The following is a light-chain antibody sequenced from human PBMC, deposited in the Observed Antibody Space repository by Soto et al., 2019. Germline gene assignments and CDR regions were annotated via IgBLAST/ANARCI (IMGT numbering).Light chain of an antibody. J-gene: IGLJ3*02. CDR2: DVS. CDR1: SSDVGLYNY. CDR3: AAWDDSLRGWV. V-gene: IGLV2-14*01. Sequence: QSALTQPASVSGSPGQSITISCTGTSSDVGLYNYVSWYQHHPGKAPKLMIYDVSDRPSGVSNRFSGSKSGNTASLAISGLRSEDEADYYCAAWDDSLRGWVFGGGTQLTVL.